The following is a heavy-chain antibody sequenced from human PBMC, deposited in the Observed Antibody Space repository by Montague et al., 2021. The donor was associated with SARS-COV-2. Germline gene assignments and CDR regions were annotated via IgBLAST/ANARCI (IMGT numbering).Heavy chain of an antibody. CDR3: ARDFRLQLWQTNYYFGL. J-gene: IGHJ2*01. CDR2: IYDTGNT. Sequence: SETLSLTCTVSGGSTSGYYWSWIRQPPGKGPEWIGNIYDTGNTNYNPTLKSRVTISEDTSKNQFSLRLTSVTAADTAVYYCARDFRLQLWQTNYYFGLWGRGTLVSVSS. D-gene: IGHD5-18*01. CDR1: GGSTSGYY. V-gene: IGHV4-59*01.